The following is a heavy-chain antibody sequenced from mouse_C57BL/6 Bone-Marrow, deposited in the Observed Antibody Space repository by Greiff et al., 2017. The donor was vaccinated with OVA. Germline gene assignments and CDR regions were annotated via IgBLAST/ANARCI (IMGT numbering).Heavy chain of an antibody. D-gene: IGHD1-1*01. CDR2: IDPENGDT. Sequence: EVKLVESGAELVRPGASVKLSCTASGFNIKDDYMHWVKQRPEQGLEWIGWIDPENGDTEYASKFKGKATITADTSSNTAYLQLSSLTSEDTAVYYCTTIATVVDYWGQGTTLTVSS. CDR1: GFNIKDDY. V-gene: IGHV14-4*01. J-gene: IGHJ2*01. CDR3: TTIATVVDY.